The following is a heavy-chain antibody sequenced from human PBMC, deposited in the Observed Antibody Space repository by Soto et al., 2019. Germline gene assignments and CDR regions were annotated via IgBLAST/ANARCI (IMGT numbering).Heavy chain of an antibody. V-gene: IGHV4-61*01. CDR2: IYYSGST. CDR1: GGSVSSGSYY. CDR3: ARDFSEISGMDV. Sequence: PSETLSLTCTVSGGSVSSGSYYWSWIRQPPGKGLEWIGYIYYSGSTNYNPSLKSRVTISVDTSKNQFSLKLSSVTAADTAVYYCARDFSEISGMDVWGQGTTVTVSS. J-gene: IGHJ6*02. D-gene: IGHD3-3*01.